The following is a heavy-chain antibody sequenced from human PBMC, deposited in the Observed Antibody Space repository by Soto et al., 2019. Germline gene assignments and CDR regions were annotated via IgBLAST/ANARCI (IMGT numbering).Heavy chain of an antibody. D-gene: IGHD3-22*01. CDR3: AREVSPRSRYYYGMDV. J-gene: IGHJ6*02. CDR2: ISYDGSNK. Sequence: PGGSLRLSCAASGFTFSSYAMHWVRQAPGKGLEWVAVISYDGSNKYYADSVKGRFTISRDNSKNTLYLQMNSLRAEDTAVYYCAREVSPRSRYYYGMDVWGQGTTVTVSS. V-gene: IGHV3-30-3*01. CDR1: GFTFSSYA.